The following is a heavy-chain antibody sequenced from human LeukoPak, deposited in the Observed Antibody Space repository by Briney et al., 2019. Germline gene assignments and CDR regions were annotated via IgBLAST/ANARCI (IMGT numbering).Heavy chain of an antibody. D-gene: IGHD1-26*01. CDR2: IYHSGST. CDR3: ARGDSRSYRNWFDP. V-gene: IGHV4-38-2*02. Sequence: SETLSLTCTVSGYSISSGYYWGWIRQPPGKGLEWIGSIYHSGSTYYNPSLKSRVTISVDTSKNQFSLKLSSVTAADTAVYYCARGDSRSYRNWFDPWGQGTLVTVSS. J-gene: IGHJ5*02. CDR1: GYSISSGYY.